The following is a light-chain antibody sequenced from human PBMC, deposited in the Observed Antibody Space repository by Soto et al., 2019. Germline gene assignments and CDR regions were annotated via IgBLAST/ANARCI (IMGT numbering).Light chain of an antibody. CDR2: DAS. CDR3: HQYNSQGDT. V-gene: IGKV1-5*01. J-gene: IGKJ3*01. Sequence: DIQMTQSPSTLSASVGDRVTITCRASQSISSRLAWYQQKPGKAPKLLIYDASSLESGVPSRFSGSGSGTEFTLTITSLQPDDFATYYGHQYNSQGDTFGPGTKVDIK. CDR1: QSISSR.